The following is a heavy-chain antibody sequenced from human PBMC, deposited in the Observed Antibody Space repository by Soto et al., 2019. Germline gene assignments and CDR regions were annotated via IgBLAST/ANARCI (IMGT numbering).Heavy chain of an antibody. CDR3: ARDSPAYSGAFDI. Sequence: LSLTCAASGFTFSSYGMHWVRQAPGKGLEWVAVIWYDGSNKYYADSVKGRFTISRDNSKNTLYLQMNSLRAEDTAVYYCARDSPAYSGAFDIWGQGTMVTVSS. D-gene: IGHD2-21*01. CDR2: IWYDGSNK. V-gene: IGHV3-33*01. J-gene: IGHJ3*02. CDR1: GFTFSSYG.